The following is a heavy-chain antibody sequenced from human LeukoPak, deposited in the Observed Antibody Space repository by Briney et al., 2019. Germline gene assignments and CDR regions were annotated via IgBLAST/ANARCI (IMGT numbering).Heavy chain of an antibody. CDR3: ARVRDGYNYGYLDY. CDR1: GGPISSYY. J-gene: IGHJ4*02. Sequence: SETLSLTCTVSGGPISSYYWSWIRQPPGKGLEWIGYIYYSGSTNYNPSLKSRVTISVDTSKNQFSLKLSSVTAADTAVYYCARVRDGYNYGYLDYWGQGTLVTVSS. CDR2: IYYSGST. D-gene: IGHD5-24*01. V-gene: IGHV4-59*01.